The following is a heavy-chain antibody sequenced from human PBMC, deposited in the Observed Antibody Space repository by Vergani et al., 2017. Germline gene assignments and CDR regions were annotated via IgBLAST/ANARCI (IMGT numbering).Heavy chain of an antibody. CDR3: ARSGYCAHGVCYMTYYYYMDV. CDR1: GFTLSSHA. Sequence: QVQLEESGGGVVQPGRSLRLSCAGSGFTLSSHAMHWVRQAPGKGLEWVAFICYDGSKEYYADSVKGRFTISRDNSKNTLYLQMNNLRAADTAVYYCARSGYCAHGVCYMTYYYYMDVLGKGTAVTVSS. J-gene: IGHJ6*03. V-gene: IGHV3-33*01. D-gene: IGHD2-8*01. CDR2: ICYDGSKE.